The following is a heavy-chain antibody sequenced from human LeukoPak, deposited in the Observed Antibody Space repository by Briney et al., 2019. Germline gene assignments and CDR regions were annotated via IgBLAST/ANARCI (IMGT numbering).Heavy chain of an antibody. Sequence: GGSLRLSCAASGFTVSGNFLSWVRQAPGKGLEWVSVIYSGGKTYYADSVKGRFTISRDNSKNTLYLQMNSLRAEDTAVYYCARGADRWNYFDYWGQGTLVTVSS. D-gene: IGHD4-23*01. J-gene: IGHJ4*02. CDR3: ARGADRWNYFDY. CDR2: IYSGGKT. V-gene: IGHV3-53*01. CDR1: GFTVSGNF.